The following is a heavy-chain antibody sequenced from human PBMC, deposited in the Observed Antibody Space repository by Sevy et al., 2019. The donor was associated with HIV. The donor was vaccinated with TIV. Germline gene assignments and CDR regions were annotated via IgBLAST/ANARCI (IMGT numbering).Heavy chain of an antibody. CDR2: ISNSGSAL. Sequence: GGSLRLSCAASGFIFSSYEMNWVRQAPGKGLEWISYISNSGSALYYSDSVKGRFTISRDNAKNSLYLQMNSLRAEDTAVYYCARDAGEYCSSTSCRDAFFDYWGQGTLVTVSS. CDR1: GFIFSSYE. J-gene: IGHJ4*02. V-gene: IGHV3-48*03. CDR3: ARDAGEYCSSTSCRDAFFDY. D-gene: IGHD2-2*01.